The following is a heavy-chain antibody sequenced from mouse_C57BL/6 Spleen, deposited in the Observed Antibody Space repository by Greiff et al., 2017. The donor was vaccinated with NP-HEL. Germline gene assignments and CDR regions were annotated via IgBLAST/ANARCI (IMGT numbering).Heavy chain of an antibody. V-gene: IGHV2-2*01. CDR2: IWSGGST. J-gene: IGHJ1*03. CDR1: GFSLTSYG. Sequence: VHLVESGPGLVQPSQSLSITCTVSGFSLTSYGVHWVRQSPGKGLEWLGVIWSGGSTDYNAAFISRLSISKDNSKSQVFFKMNSLQADDTAIYYCARNPPHYYGSSYWYFDVWGTGTTVTVSS. CDR3: ARNPPHYYGSSYWYFDV. D-gene: IGHD1-1*01.